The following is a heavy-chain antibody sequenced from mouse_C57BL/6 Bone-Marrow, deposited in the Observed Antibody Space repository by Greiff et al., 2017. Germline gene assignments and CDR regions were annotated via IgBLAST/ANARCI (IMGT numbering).Heavy chain of an antibody. V-gene: IGHV1-63*01. J-gene: IGHJ1*03. CDR1: GYTFTNYW. Sequence: VQLQQSGAELVRPGTSVKMSYKASGYTFTNYWIGWAKQRPGHGLEWIGDIYPGGGYTNYNEKFKGKATLTADKSSSTAYMQFSSLTSEDSAVYYCAIEPLWYFDVWGTGTTVTVSS. CDR2: IYPGGGYT. CDR3: AIEPLWYFDV.